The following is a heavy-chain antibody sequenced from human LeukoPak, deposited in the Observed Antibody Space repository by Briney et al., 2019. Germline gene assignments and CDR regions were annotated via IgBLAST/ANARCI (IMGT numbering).Heavy chain of an antibody. CDR2: ISAYTGNT. V-gene: IGHV1-18*01. CDR3: ARGLSPGYSSSWENDY. CDR1: GYTFTSYG. D-gene: IGHD6-13*01. J-gene: IGHJ4*02. Sequence: ASVKVSCKASGYTFTSYGISWVRQAPGQGLEWMGWISAYTGNTNYAQKLQGRVTMTTDTSTSTAYMELRSLRSDDTAVYYCARGLSPGYSSSWENDYWGQGTLVTVSS.